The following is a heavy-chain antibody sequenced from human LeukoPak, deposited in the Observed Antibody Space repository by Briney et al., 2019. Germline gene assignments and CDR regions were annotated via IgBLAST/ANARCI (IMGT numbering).Heavy chain of an antibody. CDR3: ARDHLPPTGTTDY. D-gene: IGHD1-1*01. V-gene: IGHV3-23*01. J-gene: IGHJ4*02. CDR1: GFTFSSYA. CDR2: ISGSGGST. Sequence: GGSLRLSCAASGFTFSSYAMSWVRQAPGKGLEWVSAISGSGGSTYYADSVKGRFTISRDNSKNTLYLQMNSLRAEDTAVYYCARDHLPPTGTTDYWGQGTLVTVSS.